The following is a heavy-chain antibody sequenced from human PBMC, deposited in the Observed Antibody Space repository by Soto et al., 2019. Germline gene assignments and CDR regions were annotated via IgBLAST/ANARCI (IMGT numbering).Heavy chain of an antibody. CDR3: ARDPPYCGGDCYSP. CDR2: ISAYNGNT. D-gene: IGHD2-21*02. CDR1: GYTFTSYG. J-gene: IGHJ5*02. V-gene: IGHV1-18*01. Sequence: ASVKVSCKASGYTFTSYGISWVRQAPGQGLEWMGWISAYNGNTNYAQKLQGRVTVTTDTSTSTAFMELRILRYDDTAVYYCARDPPYCGGDCYSPWGQGTLVTVSS.